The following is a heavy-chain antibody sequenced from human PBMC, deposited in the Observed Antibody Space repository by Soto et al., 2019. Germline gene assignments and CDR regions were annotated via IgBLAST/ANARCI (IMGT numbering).Heavy chain of an antibody. J-gene: IGHJ6*02. CDR1: GYTFASYA. Sequence: GASVKVSCKASGYTFASYAMHWVRQAPGQRLGWMGWINAGNGNTKYSQKFQGRVTITRDTSASTAYMELSSLRSEDTAVYYCARDYTYYYGMDVWGQGTTVTVSS. CDR3: ARDYTYYYGMDV. CDR2: INAGNGNT. D-gene: IGHD3-16*01. V-gene: IGHV1-3*01.